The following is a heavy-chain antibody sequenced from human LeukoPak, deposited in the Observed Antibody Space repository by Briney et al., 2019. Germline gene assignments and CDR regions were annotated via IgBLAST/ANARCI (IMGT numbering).Heavy chain of an antibody. J-gene: IGHJ4*02. V-gene: IGHV1-2*02. CDR2: INPNSGGI. CDR1: GYIFTGYY. CDR3: ARHLLRGDGYNPFGY. Sequence: GASVKVSCKASGYIFTGYYIYWVRQAPGHGLEWMGWINPNSGGINYAQKFQGRVTVTRDTSISTVYMELSRLRSDDTAVYFCARHLLRGDGYNPFGYWGRGTLATVSS. D-gene: IGHD5-24*01.